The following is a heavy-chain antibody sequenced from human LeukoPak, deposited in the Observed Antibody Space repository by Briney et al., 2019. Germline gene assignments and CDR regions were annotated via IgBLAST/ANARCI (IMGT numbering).Heavy chain of an antibody. Sequence: ASVNVSCKASGYTFTGYYMHWVRQAPGQGLEWMGGINPNSGGTNYAQKFQGRVTMTRDTSISTAYMELSRLRSDDTAVYYCARDDGGGYYYYYMDVWGKGTTVTVSS. J-gene: IGHJ6*03. CDR2: INPNSGGT. CDR3: ARDDGGGYYYYYMDV. D-gene: IGHD2-15*01. V-gene: IGHV1-2*02. CDR1: GYTFTGYY.